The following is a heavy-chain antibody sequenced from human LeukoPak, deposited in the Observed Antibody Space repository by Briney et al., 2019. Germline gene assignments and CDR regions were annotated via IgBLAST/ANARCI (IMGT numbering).Heavy chain of an antibody. CDR3: ARVYYSSSYDYWYFDL. D-gene: IGHD6-13*01. CDR2: KDYSGST. J-gene: IGHJ2*01. Sequence: SETLSLTCTFAGGSISRYYWSWIREPPGKGLEWMGYKDYSGSTSYNRSLKSRVTISVDTSKNQFSLRLSSVTAADTAVYYCARVYYSSSYDYWYFDLWGRGTLVTVSS. V-gene: IGHV4-59*01. CDR1: GGSISRYY.